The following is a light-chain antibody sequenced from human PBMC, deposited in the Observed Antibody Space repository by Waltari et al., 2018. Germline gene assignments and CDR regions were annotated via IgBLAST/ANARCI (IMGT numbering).Light chain of an antibody. V-gene: IGKV3-15*01. J-gene: IGKJ2*01. CDR3: QQYNDWPPRDT. CDR2: GAS. Sequence: QSPATLSVSPGERATLSCRASQIVTTNLAWYQQKPGQAPRLLIYGASTRATGIPARFSGSGSGTDFTLTINSLQSEDFAVYFCQQYNDWPPRDTFGQGTKLQIK. CDR1: QIVTTN.